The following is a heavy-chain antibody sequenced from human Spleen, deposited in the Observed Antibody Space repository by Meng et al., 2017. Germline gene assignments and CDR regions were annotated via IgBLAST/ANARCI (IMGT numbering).Heavy chain of an antibody. CDR1: GGSFSGYY. J-gene: IGHJ4*02. CDR3: ASNDLGARRGFGY. D-gene: IGHD1-26*01. Sequence: QVQLQQWGAGLLEPSETLSLTCAVYGGSFSGYYWSWIRQPPGKGLEWIGSIYDSGSAYYNPSIKSRVTISEDRSNNQLSLRLTSVTAADTAVYYCASNDLGARRGFGYWGQGTLVTVSS. CDR2: IYDSGSA. V-gene: IGHV4-34*01.